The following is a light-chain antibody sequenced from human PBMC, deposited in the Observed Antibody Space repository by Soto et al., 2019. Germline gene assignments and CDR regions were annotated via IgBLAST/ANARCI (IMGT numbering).Light chain of an antibody. Sequence: DIQMTQSPSTLSASVGDRVTITCRASQSISGSLAWYQQKPGKVPKLLMYEASNLKSGVPSRFSGSGSGTEYTLTISSMQPDDSASYYCQQYNGYWTVGQGTRVEIK. CDR1: QSISGS. CDR3: QQYNGYWT. CDR2: EAS. J-gene: IGKJ1*01. V-gene: IGKV1-5*03.